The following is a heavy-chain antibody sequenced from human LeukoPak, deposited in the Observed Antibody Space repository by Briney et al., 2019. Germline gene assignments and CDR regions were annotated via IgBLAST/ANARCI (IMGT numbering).Heavy chain of an antibody. CDR3: VKDVGGSYAFDY. CDR2: INDNGGRT. D-gene: IGHD1-26*01. V-gene: IGHV3-64D*09. Sequence: GGSLRLSCSASGFTFSRYAMHWVRQAPGKGLEYVSGINDNGGRTHYGDSVKGRFSISRDNSKNTLHLRMSTLRAEDTALYYCVKDVGGSYAFDYWGQGILVTVAS. J-gene: IGHJ4*02. CDR1: GFTFSRYA.